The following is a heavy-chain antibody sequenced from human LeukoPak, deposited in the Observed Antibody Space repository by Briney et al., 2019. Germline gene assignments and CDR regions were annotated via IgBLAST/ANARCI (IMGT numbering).Heavy chain of an antibody. Sequence: SQTLSLTCAISGDSVSSNSAAWNWIRQSPSRGLEWLGMTYYRSKWYNDYAVSVESRITINLDTSKNQFSLQLRSVTPEDTAVYYCARELDNYDASDYTTARYFDLWGRGTLVTVSS. J-gene: IGHJ2*01. CDR1: GDSVSSNSAA. D-gene: IGHD3-22*01. V-gene: IGHV6-1*01. CDR3: ARELDNYDASDYTTARYFDL. CDR2: TYYRSKWYN.